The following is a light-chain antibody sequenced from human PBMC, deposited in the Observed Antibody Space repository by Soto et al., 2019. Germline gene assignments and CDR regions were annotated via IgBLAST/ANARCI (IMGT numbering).Light chain of an antibody. CDR1: QSISTY. V-gene: IGKV1-5*01. CDR2: AAS. CDR3: QQLYTLPFT. J-gene: IGKJ5*01. Sequence: DIQMTQSPSTLSASVGDRVAITCRASQSISTYLAWYQQKPGKAPKLLIYAASSLQSGVPSRFSGSGSGTEFTLTISGLLPEDFAAYHCQQLYTLPFTFGQGTRLENK.